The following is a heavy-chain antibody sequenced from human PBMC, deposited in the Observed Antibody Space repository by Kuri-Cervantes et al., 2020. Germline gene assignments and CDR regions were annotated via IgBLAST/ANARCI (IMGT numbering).Heavy chain of an antibody. CDR3: AKGGGYCSGGSCYPTLDY. Sequence: GGSLRLSCAASGFTLSTYAMSWVRQAPGKGLEWVSGINWNSGSIGYADSVKGRFTISRDNAKNSLYLQMNSLSAEDTALYYCAKGGGYCSGGSCYPTLDYWGQGTLVTVSS. D-gene: IGHD2-15*01. CDR2: INWNSGSI. J-gene: IGHJ4*02. CDR1: GFTLSTYA. V-gene: IGHV3-20*04.